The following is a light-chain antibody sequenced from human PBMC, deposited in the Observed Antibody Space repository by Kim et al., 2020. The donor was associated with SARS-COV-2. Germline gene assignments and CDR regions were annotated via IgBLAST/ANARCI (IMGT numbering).Light chain of an antibody. J-gene: IGKJ5*01. V-gene: IGKV1-17*01. CDR3: LQHNTYPIT. CDR1: QDIRND. CDR2: GAS. Sequence: ASVEDRVTITCRASQDIRNDLGWYQQNPGRAPKRLIYGASSLQSGVPSRCSGSGSGTEFTLTISSVQPEDFATYFCLQHNTYPITFGQGTRLEIK.